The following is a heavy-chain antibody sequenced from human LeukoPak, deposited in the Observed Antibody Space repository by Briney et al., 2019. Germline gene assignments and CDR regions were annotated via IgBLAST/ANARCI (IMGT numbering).Heavy chain of an antibody. CDR3: ASVNGDGAEYFQH. J-gene: IGHJ1*01. CDR1: GFTVSSNY. D-gene: IGHD2-21*01. Sequence: GGSLRLSCAASGFTVSSNYMSWVRQAPGKGLEWVSFIYSGGSTYYADSVKGRFTTPRDISKNPLYLHMNSLSAEDTAVYYCASVNGDGAEYFQHWGQGTLVTVSS. CDR2: IYSGGST. V-gene: IGHV3-53*01.